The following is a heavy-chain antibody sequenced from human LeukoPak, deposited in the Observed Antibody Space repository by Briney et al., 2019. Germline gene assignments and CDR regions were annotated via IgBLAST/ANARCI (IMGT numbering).Heavy chain of an antibody. CDR2: ISSSGSTI. J-gene: IGHJ4*02. D-gene: IGHD2-15*01. CDR1: GFTFSSYE. V-gene: IGHV3-48*03. Sequence: GGSLRLSCAASGFTFSSYEMNWVRQAPGKGLEWVSYISSSGSTIYYADSVKGRFTISRDNAKNSLYLQMNSLRAEDTAVYYCARVRGYCSGGSCCWDYWGQGTLVTVSS. CDR3: ARVRGYCSGGSCCWDY.